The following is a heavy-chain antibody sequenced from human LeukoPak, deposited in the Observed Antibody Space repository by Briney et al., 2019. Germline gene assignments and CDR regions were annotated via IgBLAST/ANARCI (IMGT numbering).Heavy chain of an antibody. Sequence: ASVKVSCKASGYTFTDYYIRWVRQAPGQGLEWMGWINPKSGGTNYAQKLQGRVTMTRDTSISTGYMELSGLRSDDTAVYYCATYYCSTTTCTPIDPWGQGTLVTVSS. CDR1: GYTFTDYY. CDR3: ATYYCSTTTCTPIDP. D-gene: IGHD2-2*01. J-gene: IGHJ5*02. V-gene: IGHV1-2*02. CDR2: INPKSGGT.